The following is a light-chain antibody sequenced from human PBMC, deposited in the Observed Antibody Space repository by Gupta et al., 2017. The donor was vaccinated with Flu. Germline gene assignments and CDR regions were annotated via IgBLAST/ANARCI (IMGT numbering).Light chain of an antibody. Sequence: QSVLTQPPSASGTPGQRVTISCSGSSSNIGSNTVNWYQQLPGTAPKLLIYSNNQRPSGVPDRFSGSKSGTSASLAISXLXSEDEAXYYCAAWDDSLNGNYVFGTGTKVTVL. V-gene: IGLV1-44*01. CDR2: SNN. CDR1: SSNIGSNT. J-gene: IGLJ1*01. CDR3: AAWDDSLNGNYV.